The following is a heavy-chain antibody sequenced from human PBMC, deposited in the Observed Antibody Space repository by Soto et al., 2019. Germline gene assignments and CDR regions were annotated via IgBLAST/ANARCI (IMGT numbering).Heavy chain of an antibody. CDR1: GYTFTNFG. CDR3: ARGGTRIDY. CDR2: ISAYNGNT. Sequence: QVQLVQSGAEVKKPGASVKVSCKASGYTFTNFGISWVRQAPGQGLEWMGWISAYNGNTNYAQKVQGRVTMTTATSTSTAYMEVRSLSFDDTAVYYCARGGTRIDYWGQGTMVTVSS. J-gene: IGHJ4*02. V-gene: IGHV1-18*01. D-gene: IGHD3-16*01.